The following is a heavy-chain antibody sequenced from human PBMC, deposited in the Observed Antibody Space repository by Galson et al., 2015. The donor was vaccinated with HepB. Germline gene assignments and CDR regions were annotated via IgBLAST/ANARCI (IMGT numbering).Heavy chain of an antibody. CDR3: ARSIPPYGGYAG. D-gene: IGHD5-12*01. CDR1: GGSVSSGNYY. CDR2: ISYSGST. J-gene: IGHJ4*02. V-gene: IGHV4-61*01. Sequence: LSLTCTVSGGSVSSGNYYWSWIRQPPGKGLEWIGYISYSGSTNYNPSLKSRVTISVDTSKNQFSLKLSSVTAADTAVYYCARSIPPYGGYAGWGQGTLVTVSS.